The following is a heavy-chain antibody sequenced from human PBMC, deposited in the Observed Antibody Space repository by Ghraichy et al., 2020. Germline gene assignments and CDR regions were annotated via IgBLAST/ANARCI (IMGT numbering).Heavy chain of an antibody. V-gene: IGHV3-23*01. Sequence: GGSLRLSCAASGFTFSTYAMSWVRQAPGKGLEWVSGISGSGYTRYYADSVKGRFTISKDNSRNTLYLQMYSLRAEDTAVYYCAKVGCTNGICFERIDSWGQGTLVTVSS. CDR1: GFTFSTYA. J-gene: IGHJ4*02. CDR3: AKVGCTNGICFERIDS. CDR2: ISGSGYTR. D-gene: IGHD2-8*01.